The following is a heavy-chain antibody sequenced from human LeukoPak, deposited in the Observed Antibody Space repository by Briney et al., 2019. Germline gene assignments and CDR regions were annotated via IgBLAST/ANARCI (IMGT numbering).Heavy chain of an antibody. D-gene: IGHD2-15*01. Sequence: SETLSLTCTVSGGSISNSSYYWGWIRQPPGKGLERIGSIYNSGSSYYSPSLKSRVTISVDTSKNQFSLKLSSVTAADTAVYYCARRRSGISGGSCFDYWGQGTLVTVSS. CDR1: GGSISNSSYY. CDR2: IYNSGSS. V-gene: IGHV4-39*07. CDR3: ARRRSGISGGSCFDY. J-gene: IGHJ4*02.